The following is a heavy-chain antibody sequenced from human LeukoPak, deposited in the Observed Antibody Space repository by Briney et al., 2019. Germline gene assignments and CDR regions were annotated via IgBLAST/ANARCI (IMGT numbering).Heavy chain of an antibody. CDR3: AGLQGAVIWEFDY. CDR1: GFTFSSYS. J-gene: IGHJ4*02. V-gene: IGHV3-21*01. Sequence: GGSLRLSCAASGFTFSSYSMNWVRQAPGKGLEWVSSISSSSSYIYYADSVKGRFTISRDNAKNSLYLQMNSLRAEDTAVYYCAGLQGAVIWEFDYWGQGTLVTVSS. D-gene: IGHD5-24*01. CDR2: ISSSSSYI.